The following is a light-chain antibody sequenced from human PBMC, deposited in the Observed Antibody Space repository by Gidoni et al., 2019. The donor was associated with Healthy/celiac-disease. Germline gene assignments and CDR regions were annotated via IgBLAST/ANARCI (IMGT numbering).Light chain of an antibody. CDR3: QQYDNLPLT. J-gene: IGKJ3*01. CDR2: DAS. Sequence: DIKMTQSPSSLSASVGDRVTITCQASQDISNYLNWYQQKPGKAPKLLIYDASNLETGVPSRFSGSGSGTDFTFTISSLQPEDIATYYCQQYDNLPLTFGPGTKVEIK. V-gene: IGKV1-33*01. CDR1: QDISNY.